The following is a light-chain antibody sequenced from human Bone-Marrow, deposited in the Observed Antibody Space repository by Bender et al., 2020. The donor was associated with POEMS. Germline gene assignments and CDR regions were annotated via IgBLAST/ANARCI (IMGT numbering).Light chain of an antibody. CDR2: EST. CDR1: SSDVGGYNL. CDR3: SSYRTNNALAV. Sequence: QSVLTQPASVSGSPGQSITISCTGTSSDVGGYNLVSWYQQLPGKAPKVMIFESTRRPSGVSNRFSASKSGNTASLTISGLQAEDEADYHCSSYRTNNALAVFGGGTRLTVL. V-gene: IGLV2-14*02. J-gene: IGLJ3*02.